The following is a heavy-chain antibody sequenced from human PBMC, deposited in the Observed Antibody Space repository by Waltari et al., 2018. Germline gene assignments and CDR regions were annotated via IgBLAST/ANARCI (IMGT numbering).Heavy chain of an antibody. V-gene: IGHV3-30-3*01. J-gene: IGHJ5*02. CDR1: GFTFSSYA. CDR3: AKGYSSSWYGNWFDP. Sequence: QVQLVESGGGVVQPGRSLRLSCAASGFTFSSYAMHWGRQAPGKGVEWGAVRSDDGSNKYDADAVKGRFTISRDNSKNTLYLQMNSLRAEDTAVYYCAKGYSSSWYGNWFDPWGQGTLVTVSS. CDR2: RSDDGSNK. D-gene: IGHD6-13*01.